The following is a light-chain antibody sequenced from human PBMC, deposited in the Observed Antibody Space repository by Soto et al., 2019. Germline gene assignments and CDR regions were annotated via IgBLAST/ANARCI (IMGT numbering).Light chain of an antibody. CDR2: GAS. CDR1: QSVSSN. J-gene: IGKJ1*01. CDR3: QQYNNWPPGT. Sequence: EIVMTQSPATLSVSPGERATLSCRASQSVSSNLAWYQQKPGQAPRLLIYGASTRATGIPARFSGSGSGTEFTITISSLQSEDFAVYYCQQYNNWPPGTFGQGPKVEIK. V-gene: IGKV3-15*01.